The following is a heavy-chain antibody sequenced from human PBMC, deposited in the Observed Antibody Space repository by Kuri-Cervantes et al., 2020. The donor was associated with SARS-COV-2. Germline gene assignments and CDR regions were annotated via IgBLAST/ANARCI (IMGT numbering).Heavy chain of an antibody. CDR1: GGTFISSS. J-gene: IGHJ6*02. Sequence: SVKVSCKASGGTFISSSITWVRQAPGQGLEWMGRINLMFDAANYAQKVQGRVTITADKSTRTTYMELSSLTSEDTAVYYCARVHCISVSCFSAYPLDVWGQGTTVTVSS. CDR2: INLMFDAA. V-gene: IGHV1-69*08. D-gene: IGHD2-2*01. CDR3: ARVHCISVSCFSAYPLDV.